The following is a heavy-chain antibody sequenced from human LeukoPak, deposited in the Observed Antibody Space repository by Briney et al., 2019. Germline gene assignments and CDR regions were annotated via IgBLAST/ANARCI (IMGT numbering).Heavy chain of an antibody. Sequence: ASVKVSCKASGYTFTDYYMHWVRQAPGQGLEWMGRINPNSGGTSSARKFQGRVTVTRDTSISTAYMELRSLTSDGTAVYYCARVTAVDVTHFDYWGQGTLVTVSS. V-gene: IGHV1-2*06. CDR1: GYTFTDYY. CDR3: ARVTAVDVTHFDY. D-gene: IGHD6-19*01. CDR2: INPNSGGT. J-gene: IGHJ4*02.